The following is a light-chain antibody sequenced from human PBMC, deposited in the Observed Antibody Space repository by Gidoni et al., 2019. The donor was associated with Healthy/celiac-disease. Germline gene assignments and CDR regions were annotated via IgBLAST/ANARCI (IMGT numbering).Light chain of an antibody. CDR3: QQSYSTPWT. J-gene: IGKJ1*01. Sequence: DIQMTQSPSSLSASVGDRVTITCRASQRISSYLNWYQQKPGKAPKLLIYAASSLQSGVPSRFSVSGSGTDFTLTISSLQPEDFATYYCQQSYSTPWTFGQGTEVEIK. V-gene: IGKV1-39*01. CDR2: AAS. CDR1: QRISSY.